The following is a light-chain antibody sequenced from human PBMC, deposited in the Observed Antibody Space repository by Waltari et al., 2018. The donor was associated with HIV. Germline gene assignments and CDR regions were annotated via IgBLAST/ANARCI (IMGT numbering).Light chain of an antibody. CDR1: NIGNRD. CDR2: DDD. J-gene: IGLJ1*01. V-gene: IGLV3-21*01. CDR3: QVWDSGSDHV. Sequence: SYVLTQPPSISVAPGKTAKITCGGNNIGNRDVHWYQQKAGQAPILVIYDDDDRPSGIPGRFAGANSENTATLTINRIEVGDEADYYCQVWDSGSDHVFGSGTTVTVL.